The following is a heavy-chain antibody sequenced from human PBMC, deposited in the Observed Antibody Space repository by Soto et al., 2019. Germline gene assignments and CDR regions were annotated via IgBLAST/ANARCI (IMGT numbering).Heavy chain of an antibody. J-gene: IGHJ4*02. Sequence: EVQLLESGGGLVQPGGSLRLSCAAFGFTFSSYAMSWVRQAPGKGLEWVSAISGSGGSTYYADSVKGRFTISRDNSKNTLYLQMNSLRAEDTAVYYCARADIFGTPQSLDYWGQGTLVTVSS. D-gene: IGHD3-3*02. CDR2: ISGSGGST. CDR1: GFTFSSYA. CDR3: ARADIFGTPQSLDY. V-gene: IGHV3-23*01.